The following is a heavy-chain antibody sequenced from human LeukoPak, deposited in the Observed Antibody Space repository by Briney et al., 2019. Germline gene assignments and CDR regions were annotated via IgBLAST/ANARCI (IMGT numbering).Heavy chain of an antibody. CDR1: GVTFDDYV. J-gene: IGHJ3*02. Sequence: GRSLRLSCAASGVTFDDYVMRWVRQAPGKGLEWVAGISWNSGTIYYADSVKGRFTISRDNAKNSLYLQMNRLRDKATALYYCVRRGGGYSFDIWGQGTMVTASS. CDR2: ISWNSGTI. CDR3: VRRGGGYSFDI. V-gene: IGHV3-9*01. D-gene: IGHD5-12*01.